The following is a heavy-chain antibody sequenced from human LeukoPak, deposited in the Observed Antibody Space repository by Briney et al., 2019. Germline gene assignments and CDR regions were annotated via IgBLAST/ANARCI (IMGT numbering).Heavy chain of an antibody. Sequence: QTGGSLRLSCTASGFTVSSYAMSWVRQAPGKGLEWVSAISGGSDSTYYADSVKGRFTISRDTSKNTLYLQMNSLRAEDTAVYFCAHQDSSIWSVGDSWGQGTLVTVSS. D-gene: IGHD6-13*01. J-gene: IGHJ4*02. V-gene: IGHV3-23*01. CDR1: GFTVSSYA. CDR3: AHQDSSIWSVGDS. CDR2: ISGGSDST.